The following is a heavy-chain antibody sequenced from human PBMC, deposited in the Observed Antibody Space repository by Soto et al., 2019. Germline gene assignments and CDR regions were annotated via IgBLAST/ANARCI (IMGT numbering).Heavy chain of an antibody. CDR1: GASITSTTYF. CDR3: AKNLPRTGRFDY. Sequence: SETLSLTCSLSGASITSTTYFWAWIRQPPGKGLEWVGSIYYGGKTHYNPSLKSRTTISVDRSRNQFSLQVSSVTAADTAVYYCAKNLPRTGRFDYWGQGTVVTVSS. V-gene: IGHV4-39*01. J-gene: IGHJ4*02. CDR2: IYYGGKT.